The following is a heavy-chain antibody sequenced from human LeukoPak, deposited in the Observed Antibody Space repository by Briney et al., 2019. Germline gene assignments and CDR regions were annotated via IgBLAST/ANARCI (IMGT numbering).Heavy chain of an antibody. V-gene: IGHV1-2*02. Sequence: ASVKVSCKASGYTFSDHYMHWVRQAPGQGLEWMGWINGKRGDTNYAQNFQDRVTMTRDTSTSTVYMELSRLTVDDTAVYYCARDHDWGVDYWGQGTLVTVSS. CDR3: ARDHDWGVDY. D-gene: IGHD7-27*01. J-gene: IGHJ4*02. CDR2: INGKRGDT. CDR1: GYTFSDHY.